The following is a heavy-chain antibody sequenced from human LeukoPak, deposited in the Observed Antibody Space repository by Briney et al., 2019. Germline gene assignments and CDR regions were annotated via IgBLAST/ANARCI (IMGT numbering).Heavy chain of an antibody. D-gene: IGHD2-21*02. Sequence: GGSLRLSWAASGFSFSRYWMNWYRQAPGKGLEWVGNIKEDGSEINYVDSVRGRFTISKDNAKNSLHLQMNSLRGEDTAVYYCATDRDNSDWQKRFDSWGQGTLVTVSS. J-gene: IGHJ4*02. V-gene: IGHV3-7*01. CDR1: GFSFSRYW. CDR3: ATDRDNSDWQKRFDS. CDR2: IKEDGSEI.